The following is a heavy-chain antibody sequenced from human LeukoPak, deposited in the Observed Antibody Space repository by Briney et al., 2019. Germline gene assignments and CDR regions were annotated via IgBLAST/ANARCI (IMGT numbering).Heavy chain of an antibody. V-gene: IGHV5-51*01. CDR1: GYSFTDYW. J-gene: IGHJ4*02. D-gene: IGHD4-17*01. CDR2: IYPGDSDT. CDR3: ARSVAGGTVTDGFDY. Sequence: GESLKISCKGSGYSFTDYWIGWVRQMPGKGLEWMGIIYPGDSDTRYSPSFQGQVTISADKSISTADLQWSSLKASDTAMYYCARSVAGGTVTDGFDYWGQGTLVTVSS.